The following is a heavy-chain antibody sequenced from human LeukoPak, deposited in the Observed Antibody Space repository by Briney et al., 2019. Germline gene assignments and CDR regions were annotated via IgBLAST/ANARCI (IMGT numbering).Heavy chain of an antibody. D-gene: IGHD3-22*01. CDR2: ISSSSSYI. Sequence: GGSLRLSCAASGFTFSSYSMNWVRQAPGKGLEWVSSISSSSSYIYYADSVKGRLTISRDNAKNSLYLQMNSLRAEDTAVYYCARDSYYYDSSGPWAEYFQHWGQGTLVTVSS. V-gene: IGHV3-21*01. CDR1: GFTFSSYS. CDR3: ARDSYYYDSSGPWAEYFQH. J-gene: IGHJ1*01.